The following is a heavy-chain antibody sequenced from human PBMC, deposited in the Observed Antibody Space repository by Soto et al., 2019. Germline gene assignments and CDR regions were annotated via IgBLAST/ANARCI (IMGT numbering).Heavy chain of an antibody. CDR1: GGTFSSYA. V-gene: IGHV1-69*18. J-gene: IGHJ4*02. D-gene: IGHD6-19*01. CDR3: ARYGAKRDIAGADYFDY. Sequence: QVQLVQSEAEVKKPGSSVKVSCKTSGGTFSSYAFSWVRQAPGQGLEWMGRIIPILGTSNYAQKFQGRVTITADESTSTAYMELSRLRSEDTAVYYCARYGAKRDIAGADYFDYWGQGTLVTVSS. CDR2: IIPILGTS.